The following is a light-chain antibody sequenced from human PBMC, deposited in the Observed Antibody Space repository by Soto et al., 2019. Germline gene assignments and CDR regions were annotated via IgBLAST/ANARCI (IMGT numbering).Light chain of an antibody. V-gene: IGKV3-15*01. CDR1: QSVSSN. J-gene: IGKJ5*01. CDR3: QQYNNWPIT. CDR2: GAS. Sequence: EIVMTQSPATLSVSPGERATLPCRASQSVSSNLAWYKQTSGQPPRLLIYGASTRATGIPARFSGSGSGTEFTLSISSLQSEDFEVYYCQQYNNWPITFGQGTRLEIK.